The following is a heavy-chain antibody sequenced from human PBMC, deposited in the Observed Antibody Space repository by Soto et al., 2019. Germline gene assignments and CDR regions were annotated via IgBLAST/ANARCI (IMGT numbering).Heavy chain of an antibody. CDR2: IKYSGTT. V-gene: IGHV4-39*01. CDR1: GGSISSSRCH. J-gene: IGHJ5*02. D-gene: IGHD2-21*02. CDR3: ASQFCSGGACFNWFDP. Sequence: SETLSLTCTVSGGSISSSRCHWGWIRQPPGKGLEWIASIKYSGTTFYNPSLKSRVTLSVDTSKNQFALKLSSVTAADTAVYFCASQFCSGGACFNWFDPWGHGTLVT.